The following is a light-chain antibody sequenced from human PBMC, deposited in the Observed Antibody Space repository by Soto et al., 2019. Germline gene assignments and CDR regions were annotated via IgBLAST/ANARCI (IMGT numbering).Light chain of an antibody. CDR1: QSISSW. Sequence: DIQMTQSPSTLSASVGDRVTITCRASQSISSWLAWYQQKPRKAPKLLIYKASSLDRGVPSRFSGSGSGTEFTLTISSLQPDDLATYYCQQYNSYWTFGQGTKVEIK. J-gene: IGKJ1*01. CDR3: QQYNSYWT. V-gene: IGKV1-5*03. CDR2: KAS.